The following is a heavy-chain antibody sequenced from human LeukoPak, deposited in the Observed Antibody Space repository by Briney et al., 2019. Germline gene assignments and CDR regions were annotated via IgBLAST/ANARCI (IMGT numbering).Heavy chain of an antibody. V-gene: IGHV3-53*01. CDR1: GVAVSSNY. CDR2: SYSGGST. D-gene: IGHD6-13*01. Sequence: GGSLSLSCAASGVAVSSNYMSWVRQAPGNGLGWVSVSYSGGSTYYADPVKGRLTISRDNSKNTLYLQMNSLRAEDTAVYYCARTSSSWPRYSFDIWGQGTMVTVSS. J-gene: IGHJ3*02. CDR3: ARTSSSWPRYSFDI.